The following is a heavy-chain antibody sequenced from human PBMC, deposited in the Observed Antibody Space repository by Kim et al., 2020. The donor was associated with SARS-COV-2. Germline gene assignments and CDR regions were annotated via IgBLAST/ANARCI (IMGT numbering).Heavy chain of an antibody. Sequence: SETLSLTCTVSGGSISSYYWNWIRQSPGKGLEWIGYIFYTGSTNHNPSLKSRVTISLDTSKNQFSLRLRSVTAADTAAYYCARDNVEAFDSWGQGTPVTV. CDR1: GGSISSYY. J-gene: IGHJ4*02. CDR3: ARDNVEAFDS. V-gene: IGHV4-59*01. CDR2: IFYTGST.